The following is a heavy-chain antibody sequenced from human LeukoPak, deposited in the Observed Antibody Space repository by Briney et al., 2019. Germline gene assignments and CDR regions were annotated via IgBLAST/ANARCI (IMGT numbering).Heavy chain of an antibody. J-gene: IGHJ4*02. CDR3: ARDRICGYDCTRFDC. V-gene: IGHV1-46*01. CDR1: GYTFTSYY. D-gene: IGHD5-12*01. CDR2: INPSGGST. Sequence: ASVKVSCKASGYTFTSYYMHWVRQAPGQGLEWMGIINPSGGSTSYAQKFQGRVTMTRDTSISTAYMELNRLRSDDTAVYYCARDRICGYDCTRFDCWGQGTLVTVSS.